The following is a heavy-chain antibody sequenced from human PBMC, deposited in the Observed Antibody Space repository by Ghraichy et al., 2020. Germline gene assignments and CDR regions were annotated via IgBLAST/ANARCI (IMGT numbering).Heavy chain of an antibody. J-gene: IGHJ3*02. CDR2: VYYSGST. D-gene: IGHD2-2*01. CDR1: GGSISSGGYY. V-gene: IGHV4-39*01. Sequence: SETLSLTCTVSGGSISSGGYYWGWIRQPPGKGLEWIGNVYYSGSTYHNPSLKSRVTISVDTSKNQFSLRLNSVTAADMAVYYFARVHCSTTTCYFPDAFDIWGQGTMVTVSS. CDR3: ARVHCSTTTCYFPDAFDI.